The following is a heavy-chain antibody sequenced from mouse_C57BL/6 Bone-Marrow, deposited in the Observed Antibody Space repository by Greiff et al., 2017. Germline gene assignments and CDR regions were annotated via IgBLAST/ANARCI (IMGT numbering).Heavy chain of an antibody. V-gene: IGHV8-8*01. CDR1: GFSLSTFGMG. CDR3: ARIEGPYYSNYAWFAY. D-gene: IGHD2-5*01. CDR2: IWWDDDK. Sequence: QVTLKVSGPGILQPSQTLSLTCSFSGFSLSTFGMGVGWIRQPSGKGLEWLAHIWWDDDKYYNPALKSRLTISKDTSKNKVFLKLANVDTADTATYYCARIEGPYYSNYAWFAYWGQGTLVTVSA. J-gene: IGHJ3*01.